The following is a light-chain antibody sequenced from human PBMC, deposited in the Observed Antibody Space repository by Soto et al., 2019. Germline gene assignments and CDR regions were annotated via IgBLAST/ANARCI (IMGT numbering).Light chain of an antibody. CDR3: CSYAGSHTWA. CDR2: DVS. CDR1: SSDVGAYNY. V-gene: IGLV2-11*01. Sequence: QSALTQPRSVSGSPGQSVTMSCTGTSSDVGAYNYVSWYQQYPGNAPKLMISDVSKRPSGVPDRFSGSKSGNTASLTISGLQAEDEADYHCCSYAGSHTWAFGGGTKLTVL. J-gene: IGLJ3*02.